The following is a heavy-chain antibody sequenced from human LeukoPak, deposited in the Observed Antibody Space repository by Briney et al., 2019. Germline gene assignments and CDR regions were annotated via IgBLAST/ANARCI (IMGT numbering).Heavy chain of an antibody. CDR1: GGSISSGDYS. D-gene: IGHD6-13*01. V-gene: IGHV4-30-4*01. J-gene: IGHJ3*02. Sequence: PSQTLSLTCTVSGGSISSGDYSWSWIRQPPGKGLEWIGYIYYSGSTYYNPSLKSRVTISVDTSKNQFSLKLSSVTAADTAVYYCARVVEGVYSSSWFPGPGAFDIWGQGTMVTVSS. CDR3: ARVVEGVYSSSWFPGPGAFDI. CDR2: IYYSGST.